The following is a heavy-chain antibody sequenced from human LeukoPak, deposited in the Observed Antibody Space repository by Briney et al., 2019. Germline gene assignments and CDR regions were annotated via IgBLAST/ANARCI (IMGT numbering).Heavy chain of an antibody. V-gene: IGHV4-30-4*08. Sequence: SQTLSLTCTVSGGSISSSDYYRSWIRQPPGKGLEWIGYIDYSGSTYYNPSLKSRVTISLDTSKNQFSLRLTSVTAADTAVYYCARDRWDTSGYYSTFDYWGRGTLVTVSS. J-gene: IGHJ4*02. D-gene: IGHD3-22*01. CDR3: ARDRWDTSGYYSTFDY. CDR1: GGSISSSDYY. CDR2: IDYSGST.